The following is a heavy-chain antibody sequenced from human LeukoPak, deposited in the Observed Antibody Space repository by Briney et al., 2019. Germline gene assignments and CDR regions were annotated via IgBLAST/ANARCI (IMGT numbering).Heavy chain of an antibody. Sequence: ASVKVSCKASGHTFTSHDINWVRQATGQGLEWMGWMNPNSGNTGYAQRFQGRVTITRNNSISTVYMELSSLRSEDTAVYYCARRLGLRWDLQAFDIWGQGTMVTVPS. CDR2: MNPNSGNT. CDR3: ARRLGLRWDLQAFDI. V-gene: IGHV1-8*03. CDR1: GHTFTSHD. J-gene: IGHJ3*02. D-gene: IGHD4-23*01.